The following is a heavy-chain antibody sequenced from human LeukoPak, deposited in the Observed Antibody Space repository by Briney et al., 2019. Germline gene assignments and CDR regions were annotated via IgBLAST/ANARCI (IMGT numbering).Heavy chain of an antibody. Sequence: SETLALTCAVSGGSIRNGYWSWIRQPPGKGLEWIGYVNYSGSTNYNPSLESRVTISVDPSKNQFSLKFTPLTAADPGVYYCARHRPGERRFDPWGERALVTVSS. D-gene: IGHD3-16*01. V-gene: IGHV4-59*08. CDR1: GGSIRNGY. CDR2: VNYSGST. J-gene: IGHJ5*02. CDR3: ARHRPGERRFDP.